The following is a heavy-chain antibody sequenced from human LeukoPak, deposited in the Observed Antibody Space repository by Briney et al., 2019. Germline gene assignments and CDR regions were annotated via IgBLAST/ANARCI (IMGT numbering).Heavy chain of an antibody. D-gene: IGHD2-8*01. J-gene: IGHJ4*02. CDR3: ARDVNGGY. V-gene: IGHV3-23*01. CDR1: GFTYSSYA. Sequence: GGSLRLSCAASGFTYSSYAMTWVRQSPGKGLEWISTLSGSGNSRYYADSVQGRFTISRDNFKNTLYLQMNSLRVEDTAVYYCARDVNGGYWGQGTLVTVSS. CDR2: LSGSGNSR.